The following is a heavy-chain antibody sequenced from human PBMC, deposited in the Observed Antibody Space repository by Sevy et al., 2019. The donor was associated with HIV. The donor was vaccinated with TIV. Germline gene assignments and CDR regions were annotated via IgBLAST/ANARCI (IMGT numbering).Heavy chain of an antibody. J-gene: IGHJ6*02. Sequence: GGSLRLSCVGSGFTFKDDFMTWVRQAPGKGLEWVSSISSRSSFTDYADSVKGRFTISRDNAQNSMFLQMNSVRPEDTAVYYCARDRDDYASGRRHPYYYYHGMDVWGQGTTVTVSS. D-gene: IGHD3-10*01. V-gene: IGHV3-21*01. CDR3: ARDRDDYASGRRHPYYYYHGMDV. CDR1: GFTFKDDF. CDR2: ISSRSSFT.